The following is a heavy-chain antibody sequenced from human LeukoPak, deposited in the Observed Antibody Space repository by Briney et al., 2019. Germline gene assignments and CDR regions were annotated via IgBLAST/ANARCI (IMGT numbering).Heavy chain of an antibody. V-gene: IGHV3-53*01. Sequence: PGGSLRLSCAASGFTVSRNYMSWVRQAPGKGLEWVSVIYSGGSTYYADSVKGRFTISRDNSKNTLYLQMNSLRAEDTAVYYCARVGLPDAFDIWGQGTMVTVSS. CDR1: GFTVSRNY. CDR2: IYSGGST. D-gene: IGHD3/OR15-3a*01. J-gene: IGHJ3*02. CDR3: ARVGLPDAFDI.